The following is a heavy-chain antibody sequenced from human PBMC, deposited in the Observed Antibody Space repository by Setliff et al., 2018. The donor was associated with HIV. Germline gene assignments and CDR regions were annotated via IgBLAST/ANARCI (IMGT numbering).Heavy chain of an antibody. V-gene: IGHV3-74*01. Sequence: GGSLRLSCAASGFTFNTYWMHWVRQAPGKGPMWISHIDNDGTSTTYADSVKGRFTVSGDNAKNTVYLQMNSLRADDTGFYYCAKNLYSSRWSPLDYWGQGTLVTVSS. J-gene: IGHJ4*02. CDR3: AKNLYSSRWSPLDY. D-gene: IGHD6-13*01. CDR1: GFTFNTYW. CDR2: IDNDGTST.